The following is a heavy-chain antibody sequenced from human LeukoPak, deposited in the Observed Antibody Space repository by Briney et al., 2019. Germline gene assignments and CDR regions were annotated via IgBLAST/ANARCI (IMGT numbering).Heavy chain of an antibody. Sequence: GGSLRLSCEASGFTFSNYWMHWVRQAPGKGLVWVSRINSDGSSTTYADSVKGRFTISRDNARNSLYLQMNSLRAEDTAVYYCATIKRYDTGRSASVGIDHWGQGTLVTVSS. D-gene: IGHD2-15*01. CDR3: ATIKRYDTGRSASVGIDH. J-gene: IGHJ4*02. CDR1: GFTFSNYW. CDR2: INSDGSST. V-gene: IGHV3-74*01.